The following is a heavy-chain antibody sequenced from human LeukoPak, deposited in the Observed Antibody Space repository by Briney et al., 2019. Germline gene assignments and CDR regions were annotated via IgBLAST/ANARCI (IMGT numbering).Heavy chain of an antibody. CDR3: ARQALSYYDGSGRVIYYYYYYMDV. CDR2: IYPGDSDT. D-gene: IGHD3-10*01. V-gene: IGHV5-51*01. J-gene: IGHJ6*03. Sequence: PGESLKISCKGSGYNFTKSWIGWVRQMPGKGLEWMGIIYPGDSDTRYSPSFQGQVTISADKSINTAYLQWSSLKASDTAIYYCARQALSYYDGSGRVIYYYYYYMDVWGTGTTVTVSS. CDR1: GYNFTKSW.